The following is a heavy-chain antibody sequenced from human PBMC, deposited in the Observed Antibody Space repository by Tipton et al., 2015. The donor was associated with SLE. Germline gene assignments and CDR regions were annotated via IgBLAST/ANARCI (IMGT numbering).Heavy chain of an antibody. CDR3: ARHGSTFYAFDI. D-gene: IGHD1-26*01. V-gene: IGHV4-39*01. Sequence: LRLSCTVSGGSISSSSYYWGWIRQPPGKGLEWIGSIYYSGSTYYNPSLKSRVTISVDASKNQFSLQLNSVTPEDTAVYYCARHGSTFYAFDIWGQGTMVTVSS. J-gene: IGHJ3*02. CDR2: IYYSGST. CDR1: GGSISSSSYY.